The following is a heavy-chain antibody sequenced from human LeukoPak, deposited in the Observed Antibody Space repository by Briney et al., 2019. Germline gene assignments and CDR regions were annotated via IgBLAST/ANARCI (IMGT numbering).Heavy chain of an antibody. D-gene: IGHD3-22*01. J-gene: IGHJ4*02. CDR2: IYSGGST. CDR3: ARDPRNDYYDSSGYFDY. CDR1: GFTVSSNY. Sequence: EGSLRLSCAASGFTVSSNYMSWVRQAPGKGLEWVSVIYSGGSTYYAESVKGRFTISRDNFKNTLYLQMNSLRAEDTAVYYCARDPRNDYYDSSGYFDYWGQGTLVTVSS. V-gene: IGHV3-53*01.